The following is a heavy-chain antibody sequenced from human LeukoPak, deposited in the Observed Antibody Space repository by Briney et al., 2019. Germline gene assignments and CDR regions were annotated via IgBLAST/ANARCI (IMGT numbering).Heavy chain of an antibody. CDR3: AGGGGGEINWFDP. CDR1: GGSFSGYY. J-gene: IGHJ5*02. Sequence: SETLSLTCAVYGGSFSGYYWSWIRQPPGKGLEWIGYIYYSGSTNYNPSLKSRVTISVDTSKNQFSLKLSSVTAADTAVYYCAGGGGGEINWFDPWGQGTLVTVSS. V-gene: IGHV4-59*01. CDR2: IYYSGST. D-gene: IGHD3-16*01.